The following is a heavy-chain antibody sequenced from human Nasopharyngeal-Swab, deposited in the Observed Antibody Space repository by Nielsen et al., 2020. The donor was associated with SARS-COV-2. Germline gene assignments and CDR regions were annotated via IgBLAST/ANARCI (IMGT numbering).Heavy chain of an antibody. CDR1: GYSFTSYW. CDR2: IYPGVSDT. D-gene: IGHD5-24*01. J-gene: IGHJ5*02. Sequence: GESLKISCKGSGYSFTSYWIGWVRQMPGKGLEWMGIIYPGVSDTRYSPSFQGQVTISADKSISTAYLQWSSLKASDTAMYYCARLKPSVVMATTGGWFDPWGQGTLVTVSS. V-gene: IGHV5-51*01. CDR3: ARLKPSVVMATTGGWFDP.